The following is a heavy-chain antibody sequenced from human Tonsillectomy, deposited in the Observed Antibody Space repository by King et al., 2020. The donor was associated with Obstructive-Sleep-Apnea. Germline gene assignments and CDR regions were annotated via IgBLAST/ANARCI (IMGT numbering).Heavy chain of an antibody. Sequence: VQLVESGGGVVQPGRSLRLSCAASGFTFSSYAMHWVRQAPGKGLEWVAVISFDGSNKYYADSVKGRFAISRDNSKNTLYLLNSLRAEDAAVHCCAREEQAVTTQGNHYYYGMDVWGQGTTVTVSS. V-gene: IGHV3-30*09. CDR2: ISFDGSNK. CDR1: GFTFSSYA. D-gene: IGHD4-17*01. J-gene: IGHJ6*02. CDR3: AREEQAVTTQGNHYYYGMDV.